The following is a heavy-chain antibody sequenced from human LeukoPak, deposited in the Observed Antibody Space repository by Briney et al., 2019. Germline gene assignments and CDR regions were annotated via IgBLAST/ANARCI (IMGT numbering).Heavy chain of an antibody. D-gene: IGHD2-15*01. J-gene: IGHJ6*03. CDR1: GFTFSSFG. Sequence: GGSLRLSCAASGFTFSSFGMSWVRQAPGKGLEWVSAISSTGGTAYYADSVEGRFTISRDNSKNTLYLQMNSLRAEDTAIYYCAKNGDRGAYCSGGSCYPYYYYNMDVWGKGTTVTISS. CDR2: ISSTGGTA. V-gene: IGHV3-23*01. CDR3: AKNGDRGAYCSGGSCYPYYYYNMDV.